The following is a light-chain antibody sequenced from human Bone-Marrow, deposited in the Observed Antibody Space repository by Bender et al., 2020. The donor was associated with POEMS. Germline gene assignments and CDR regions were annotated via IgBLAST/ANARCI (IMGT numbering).Light chain of an antibody. Sequence: QSVLTQPPSVSGTPGQRVTISCSGSGSNIGGYPVNWYQQLPGTAPRLLIYRNDQRPSGVPDRFSASKSGTSASLAITGLQSDDEAIYFCVAWDASLNGWVFGGGTKLTVL. CDR1: GSNIGGYP. CDR2: RND. CDR3: VAWDASLNGWV. V-gene: IGLV1-44*01. J-gene: IGLJ3*02.